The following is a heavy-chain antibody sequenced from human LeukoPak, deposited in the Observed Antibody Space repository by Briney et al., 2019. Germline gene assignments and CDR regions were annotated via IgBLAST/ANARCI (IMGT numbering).Heavy chain of an antibody. V-gene: IGHV3-30*18. CDR3: AKDADSSTWYLRYFDY. CDR2: ISYHGSKK. Sequence: PGRPLRLSCAASGFTFSSYGMHWVRQAPGKGLEWVAVISYHGSKKYYADSVKGRITISRDNSKNTLYLQIDSLKVEDTAVYYCAKDADSSTWYLRYFDYWGQGTLVTVSS. J-gene: IGHJ4*02. D-gene: IGHD6-13*01. CDR1: GFTFSSYG.